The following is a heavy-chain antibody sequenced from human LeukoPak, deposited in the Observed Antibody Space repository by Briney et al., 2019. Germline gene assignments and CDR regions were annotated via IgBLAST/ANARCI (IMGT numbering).Heavy chain of an antibody. CDR3: ARVIGSYGDSAY. D-gene: IGHD4-17*01. V-gene: IGHV3-48*04. Sequence: GGSLRLSCAASGFTFSSFSMNWVRQAPGKGLEWISYITSSSSSTYYADSVKGRFTISRDNAKNSLYLQTNSLRAEDTAVYYCARVIGSYGDSAYWGQGTLATVSS. CDR2: ITSSSSST. CDR1: GFTFSSFS. J-gene: IGHJ4*02.